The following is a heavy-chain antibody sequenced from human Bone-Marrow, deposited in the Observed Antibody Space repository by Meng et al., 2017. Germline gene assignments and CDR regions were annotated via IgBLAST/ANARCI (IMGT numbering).Heavy chain of an antibody. V-gene: IGHV3-21*01. D-gene: IGHD3-16*02. J-gene: IGHJ4*02. CDR2: ISSSSYI. CDR3: ARGLGLRLGELSSYYFDY. CDR1: GFTFSSYS. Sequence: GESLKISCAASGFTFSSYSMNWVRQAPGKGLEWVSSISSSSYIYYADSVKGRFTISRDNAKNSLYLQMNSLRAEDTAVYYCARGLGLRLGELSSYYFDYWGQGTLVTVSS.